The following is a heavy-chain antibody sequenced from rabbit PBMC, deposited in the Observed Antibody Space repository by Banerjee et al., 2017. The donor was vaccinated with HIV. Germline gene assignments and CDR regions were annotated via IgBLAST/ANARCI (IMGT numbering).Heavy chain of an antibody. Sequence: QSLEESGGGLVQPEGSLTLTCTASGFSFSSTYYMCWVRQAPGKGLEWIGCIYVGGSGSTWYASWAKGRFTISKTSSTTVTLQMTSLTAADTATYFCARRYAGYTGHAYAPLWGPGTLVTVS. V-gene: IGHV1S40*01. CDR3: ARRYAGYTGHAYAPL. D-gene: IGHD6-1*01. CDR1: GFSFSSTYY. CDR2: IYVGGSGST. J-gene: IGHJ4*01.